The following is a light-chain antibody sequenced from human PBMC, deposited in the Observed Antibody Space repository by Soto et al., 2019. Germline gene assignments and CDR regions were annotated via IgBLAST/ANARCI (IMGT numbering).Light chain of an antibody. J-gene: IGKJ2*01. Sequence: EIVMTQSPATLSVSPEERATLSCRASQSVSSNLAWYQQKPGQAPRLLIYGASTRATGIPARFSGSGSGTEFTLTISSLQSEDFAVYYCQHYNNWPALYTFGQGTKLEIK. CDR3: QHYNNWPALYT. CDR2: GAS. V-gene: IGKV3-15*01. CDR1: QSVSSN.